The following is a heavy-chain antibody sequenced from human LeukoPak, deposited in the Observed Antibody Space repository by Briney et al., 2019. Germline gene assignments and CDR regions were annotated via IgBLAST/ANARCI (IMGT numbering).Heavy chain of an antibody. CDR2: IHYSGST. D-gene: IGHD6-19*01. CDR3: ARWYSSGWAFDY. CDR1: GGTISSYY. V-gene: IGHV4-59*08. Sequence: TETLSLTCTVSGGTISSYYWNWIRQPPGKGLEWIGYIHYSGSTKYNPSLKSRVTISVDTSKNQFSLKLSSVTAADTAVYYCARWYSSGWAFDYWGQGTLVTVSS. J-gene: IGHJ4*02.